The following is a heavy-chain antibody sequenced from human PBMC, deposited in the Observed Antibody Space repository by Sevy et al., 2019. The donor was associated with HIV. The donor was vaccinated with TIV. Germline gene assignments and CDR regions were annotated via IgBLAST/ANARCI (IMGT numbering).Heavy chain of an antibody. CDR1: GFTFSSYA. D-gene: IGHD4-17*01. V-gene: IGHV3-23*01. Sequence: GGSLRLSCAASGFTFSSYAMSWVRQAPGKGLEWVSAISGSGGSTYYADSVKGRFTISRDNSKNTLYLQMNSLRAEDTAVYYCAKDWTTVTTFRSDFYYYYYYGMDVWGQGTTVTVSS. J-gene: IGHJ6*02. CDR3: AKDWTTVTTFRSDFYYYYYYGMDV. CDR2: ISGSGGST.